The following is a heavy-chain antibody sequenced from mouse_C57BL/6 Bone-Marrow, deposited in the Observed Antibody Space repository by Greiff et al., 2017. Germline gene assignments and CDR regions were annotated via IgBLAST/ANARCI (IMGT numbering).Heavy chain of an antibody. V-gene: IGHV3-6*01. CDR2: ISYDGSN. Sequence: DVKLMESGPGLVKPSQSLSLTCSVTGYSITSGYYWNWIRQFPGNKLEWMGYISYDGSNNYNPSLKNRISITRDTSKNQFFLKLNSVTTEDTATYYCAREATNYAMDYWGQGTSVTVSS. CDR1: GYSITSGYY. J-gene: IGHJ4*01. CDR3: AREATNYAMDY.